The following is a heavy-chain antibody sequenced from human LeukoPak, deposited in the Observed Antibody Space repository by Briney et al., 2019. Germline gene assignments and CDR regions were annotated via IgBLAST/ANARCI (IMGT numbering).Heavy chain of an antibody. CDR3: ARGRNAACSSTSCPTNYYGMDV. Sequence: SETLFLTCTVSGGSISSYYWSWIRQPPGKGLEWIGYIYYGGSTNYNPSLKSRVTISVDTSKNQFSLKLSSVTAADTAVYYCARGRNAACSSTSCPTNYYGMDVWGKGTPVTVSS. J-gene: IGHJ6*04. V-gene: IGHV4-59*01. CDR1: GGSISSYY. D-gene: IGHD2-2*01. CDR2: IYYGGST.